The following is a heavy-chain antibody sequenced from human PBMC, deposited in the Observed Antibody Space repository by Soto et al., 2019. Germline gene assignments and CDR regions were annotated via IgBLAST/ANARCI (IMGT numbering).Heavy chain of an antibody. D-gene: IGHD1-1*01. CDR2: IIPIFGTA. V-gene: IGHV1-69*05. J-gene: IGHJ4*02. CDR3: ARDTPRKRRPDPAPFDY. CDR1: RGTFSSYA. Sequence: QVQLVQSGAEVKKPGSSGKVSCKASRGTFSSYAISWVRQSPGQGLEWMGGIIPIFGTAHYAQKFQGRVTSTTDESTSTAYMELSSLRSDDTAVYYCARDTPRKRRPDPAPFDYWGQGTLVTVSS.